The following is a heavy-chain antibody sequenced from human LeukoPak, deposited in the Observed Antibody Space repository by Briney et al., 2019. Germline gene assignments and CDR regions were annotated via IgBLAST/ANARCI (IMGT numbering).Heavy chain of an antibody. CDR3: ARQGPYYYYYIDV. J-gene: IGHJ6*03. Sequence: PSETLSLACTVSGGSISTSNYYWGWIRQPPGKGLEWIGNIFYSGSTYYSPSVKSRVTISVDTSKNQFSLKLSSVTAADTAVYYCARQGPYYYYYIDVWGKGTTVTVSS. CDR1: GGSISTSNYY. CDR2: IFYSGST. V-gene: IGHV4-39*01.